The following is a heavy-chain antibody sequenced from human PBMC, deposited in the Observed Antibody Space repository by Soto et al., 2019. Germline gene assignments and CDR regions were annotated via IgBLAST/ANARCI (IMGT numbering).Heavy chain of an antibody. Sequence: QVQLVESGGRLVGPDASLRLSCAASGFIFSDRYMSWIRQAPGKGLEWVAYISSSGKTLHYADSVKGRFTISRDNDGNLVYLKMNSLRAEDTAEYFCARESPGSYYYFDSWGQGTLVTVS. V-gene: IGHV3-11*01. CDR3: ARESPGSYYYFDS. D-gene: IGHD1-26*01. CDR2: ISSSGKTL. J-gene: IGHJ4*02. CDR1: GFIFSDRY.